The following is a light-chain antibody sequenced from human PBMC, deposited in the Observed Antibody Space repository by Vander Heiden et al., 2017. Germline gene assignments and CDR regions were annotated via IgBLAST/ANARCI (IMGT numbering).Light chain of an antibody. Sequence: DIQMTQSPSSLSASVGDRVTITCRPSQGISNYVAWYQQKPGKVPKLLIYGASTLQSGVPSRFSGSGSGTDFTLTISSLQPEDVATYYCQKYNSAPSITFGQGTRLEIK. V-gene: IGKV1-27*01. CDR2: GAS. CDR3: QKYNSAPSIT. J-gene: IGKJ5*01. CDR1: QGISNY.